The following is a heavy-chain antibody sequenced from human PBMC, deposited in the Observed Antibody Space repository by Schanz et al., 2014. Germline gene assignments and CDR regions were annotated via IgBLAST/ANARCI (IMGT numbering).Heavy chain of an antibody. J-gene: IGHJ4*02. CDR3: ARGGFGEVSYFDY. V-gene: IGHV3-30*04. D-gene: IGHD3-10*01. Sequence: VQLLESGGGLVQPGGSLRLSCAASGFTFRGYAMSWVRQAPGRGLEWVAFVPFDGSQKFYADSVKGRFTISRDNSKNTVYLQMNSPKPEDTAVYYCARGGFGEVSYFDYWGQGTLVSVSS. CDR2: VPFDGSQK. CDR1: GFTFRGYA.